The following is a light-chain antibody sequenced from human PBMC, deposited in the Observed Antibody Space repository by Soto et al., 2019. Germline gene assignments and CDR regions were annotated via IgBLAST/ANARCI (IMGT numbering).Light chain of an antibody. CDR3: QQLNSYPLT. CDR1: QGISSY. CDR2: AAS. V-gene: IGKV1-9*01. Sequence: DIQMTQSPSTLSASVGDRVTITCRASQGISSYLAWYQQKPGKAPKPLIYAASTLQSGVPSRFSGSGSGTEFTLTISSLQPEDFATYYCQQLNSYPLTFGPGTKVDIK. J-gene: IGKJ3*01.